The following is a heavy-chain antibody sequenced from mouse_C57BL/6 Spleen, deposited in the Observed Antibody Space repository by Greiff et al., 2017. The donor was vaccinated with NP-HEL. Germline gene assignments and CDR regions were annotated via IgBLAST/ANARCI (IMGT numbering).Heavy chain of an antibody. J-gene: IGHJ3*01. CDR1: GFTFSSYA. V-gene: IGHV5-9-1*02. CDR2: ISSGGDYI. Sequence: EVMLVESGEGLVKPGGSLKLSCAASGFTFSSYAMSWVRQTPEKRLEWVAYISSGGDYIYYADTVKGRFTISRDNARNTLYLQMSSLKSEDTAMYYCTKIYDGYPWFAYWGQGTLVTVSA. D-gene: IGHD2-3*01. CDR3: TKIYDGYPWFAY.